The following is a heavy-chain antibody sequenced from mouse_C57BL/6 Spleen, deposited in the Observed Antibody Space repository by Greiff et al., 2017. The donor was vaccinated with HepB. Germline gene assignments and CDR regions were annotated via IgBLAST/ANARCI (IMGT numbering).Heavy chain of an antibody. D-gene: IGHD2-4*01. CDR3: ARECYDYEGYFDY. CDR2: INPGSGGT. CDR1: GYAFTNYL. Sequence: VQLQQSGAELVRPGTSVKVSCKASGYAFTNYLIEWVKQRPGQGLEWIGVINPGSGGTNYNEKFKGKATLTADKSSSTAYMQLSSLTSEDSAVYFCARECYDYEGYFDYWGQGTTLTVSS. J-gene: IGHJ2*01. V-gene: IGHV1-54*01.